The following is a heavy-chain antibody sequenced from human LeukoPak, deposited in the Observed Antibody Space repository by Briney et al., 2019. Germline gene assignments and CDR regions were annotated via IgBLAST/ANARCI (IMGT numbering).Heavy chain of an antibody. CDR3: AMCFRYFDSSCQH. CDR2: ISGDGRST. CDR1: GFTFDNYA. D-gene: IGHD3-22*01. Sequence: PGGSLRLSCAASGFTFDNYAMHWVRQAPGKGLEWVSLISGDGRSTYFADSVKGRFTISRDNSKNSLYLQMNSLRTEDTTLYYFAMCFRYFDSSCQHWGQGTLVTVSS. J-gene: IGHJ1*01. V-gene: IGHV3-43*02.